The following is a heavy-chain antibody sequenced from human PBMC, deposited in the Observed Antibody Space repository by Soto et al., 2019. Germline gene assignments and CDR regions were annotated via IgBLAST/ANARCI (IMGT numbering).Heavy chain of an antibody. V-gene: IGHV3-23*01. CDR1: GFTFSSYA. CDR3: AKDTQYYDILTGYFHDYFDY. D-gene: IGHD3-9*01. Sequence: EVQLLESGGGLVQPGGSLRLSCAASGFTFSSYAMSWVRQAPGKGLEWVSAISGSGGSTYYADSVKGRFNISRDNSKNTLSLQMNSLRAEDTAVYYCAKDTQYYDILTGYFHDYFDYWGQGTLVTVSS. CDR2: ISGSGGST. J-gene: IGHJ4*02.